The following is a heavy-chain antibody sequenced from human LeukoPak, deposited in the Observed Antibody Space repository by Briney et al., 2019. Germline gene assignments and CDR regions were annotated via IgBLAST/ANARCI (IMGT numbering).Heavy chain of an antibody. V-gene: IGHV1-69*05. Sequence: SVKVSCKASGGTFSSYAISWVRQAPGQGLEWMGRIIPIFGTANYAQKFQGRVTITTDESTSTAYMELSSLRSEDTAVYYCAREVRITGTTSYYYYYMDVWGKGTTVTVSS. D-gene: IGHD1-7*01. CDR1: GGTFSSYA. J-gene: IGHJ6*03. CDR2: IIPIFGTA. CDR3: AREVRITGTTSYYYYYMDV.